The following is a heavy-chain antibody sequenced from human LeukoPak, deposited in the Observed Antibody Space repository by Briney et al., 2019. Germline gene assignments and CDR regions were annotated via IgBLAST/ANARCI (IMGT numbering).Heavy chain of an antibody. CDR1: GYNFPIFW. J-gene: IGHJ3*01. CDR3: VRGPTSDAFDV. CDR2: IYSGDSDT. V-gene: IGHV5-51*01. Sequence: GESLKISCKGSGYNFPIFWIGWVRQMPGKGLEWMGIIYSGDSDTRYSPSFQGQVTISADKSISTAYLHWSSLRASDTAMYYCVRGPTSDAFDVCGQGTMVTISS.